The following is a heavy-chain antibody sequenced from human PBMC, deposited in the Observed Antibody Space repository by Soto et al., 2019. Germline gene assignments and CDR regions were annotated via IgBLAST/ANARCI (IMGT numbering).Heavy chain of an antibody. Sequence: QVQLVESGGGVVQPGRSLRLSCAASGFIFSSYGMHWVRQAPGKGLEWVAIISYDGSNKHYADSVKGRFTISRDNSKNTLYLQMNSLKAEDTAVYYSAKDLRSGYESYDYWGQGTLVTVSS. V-gene: IGHV3-30*18. CDR3: AKDLRSGYESYDY. J-gene: IGHJ4*02. CDR2: ISYDGSNK. CDR1: GFIFSSYG. D-gene: IGHD5-12*01.